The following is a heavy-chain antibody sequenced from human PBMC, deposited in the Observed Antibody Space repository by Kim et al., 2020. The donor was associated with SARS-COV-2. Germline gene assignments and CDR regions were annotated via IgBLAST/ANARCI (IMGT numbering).Heavy chain of an antibody. CDR2: INTNTGDP. J-gene: IGHJ4*02. CDR1: GYTFTNYA. V-gene: IGHV7-4-1*02. D-gene: IGHD6-6*01. CDR3: ARATYSSSSAVAY. Sequence: ASVKVSCKASGYTFTNYAMNWVRQAPGQGLEWMAWINTNTGDPTFAQGFTGRFVFSLDSSVSTTYLQINSLKAEDTAVYYCARATYSSSSAVAYWGQGTLLTVSS.